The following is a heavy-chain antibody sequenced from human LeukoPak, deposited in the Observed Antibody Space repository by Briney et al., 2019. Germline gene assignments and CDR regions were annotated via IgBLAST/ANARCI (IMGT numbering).Heavy chain of an antibody. V-gene: IGHV3-66*01. Sequence: GGSLRLSCAASEFSVGSNYMTWVRQAPGKGLEWASLIYSGGSTYYADSVKGRFTISRDNSKNTLYLQMNSLRAEDTAVYYCARVPGEMGATLAYLDYWGQGTLVFVSS. CDR3: ARVPGEMGATLAYLDY. J-gene: IGHJ4*02. CDR2: IYSGGST. D-gene: IGHD1-26*01. CDR1: EFSVGSNY.